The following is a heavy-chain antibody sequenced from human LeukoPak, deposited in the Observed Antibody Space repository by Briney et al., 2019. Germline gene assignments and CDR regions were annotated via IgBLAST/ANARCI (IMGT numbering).Heavy chain of an antibody. J-gene: IGHJ4*02. Sequence: SETLSLTCTVSGGSISSYYWSWIRQPPGKGLEWIGYIYYSGSTNYNPSLKSRVTISVDTSKNQFSLKLSSVTAADTAVYYCARHRNAVGDHGGLGYWGQGTLVTVSS. CDR3: ARHRNAVGDHGGLGY. CDR1: GGSISSYY. D-gene: IGHD3/OR15-3a*01. V-gene: IGHV4-59*01. CDR2: IYYSGST.